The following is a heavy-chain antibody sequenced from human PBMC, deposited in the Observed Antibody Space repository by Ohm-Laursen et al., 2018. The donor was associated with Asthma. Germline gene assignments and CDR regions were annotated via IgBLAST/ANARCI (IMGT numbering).Heavy chain of an antibody. CDR1: GFTFSNAW. Sequence: SLRLSCAAPGFTFSNAWMNWVHQAPGKGLEWVGRIRSKAAGGTTDDAAPVKGRFSISRDDSKNTLYLQMSSLKTEDTAVYYCATEVLWFGENYGTDVWGQGTTVTVSS. CDR3: ATEVLWFGENYGTDV. CDR2: IRSKAAGGTT. D-gene: IGHD3-10*01. V-gene: IGHV3-15*01. J-gene: IGHJ6*02.